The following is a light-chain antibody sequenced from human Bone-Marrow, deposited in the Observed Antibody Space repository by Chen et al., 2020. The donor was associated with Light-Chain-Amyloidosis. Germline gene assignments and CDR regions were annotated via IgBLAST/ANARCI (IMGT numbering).Light chain of an antibody. CDR2: DSN. CDR1: SSNIDKNY. J-gene: IGLJ3*02. Sequence: QSAFTQPPLLSAAPGQNVTISCSGSSSNIDKNYVSWYQQLPGTAPKLTIYDSNKRPSGIPDRFSGTQSRTSAALGITGLQTGDEADYYCGAWDISLSGRVFGGGTRLTVL. CDR3: GAWDISLSGRV. V-gene: IGLV1-51*01.